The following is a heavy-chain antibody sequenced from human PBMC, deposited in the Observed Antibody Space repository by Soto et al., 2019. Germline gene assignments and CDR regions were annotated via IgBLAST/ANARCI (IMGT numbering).Heavy chain of an antibody. CDR2: IYYSGST. V-gene: IGHV4-39*01. CDR1: GVSISSSSYY. Sequence: SETLSLTCTISGVSISSSSYYWGWIRQPPGKGLEWIGSIYYSGSTYYNPSLTSRVTISVDTSKNQFTLKLSCGSAADTSVYYWARSDSKFAPFDSWGQGALVTVSS. J-gene: IGHJ4*02. D-gene: IGHD4-4*01. CDR3: ARSDSKFAPFDS.